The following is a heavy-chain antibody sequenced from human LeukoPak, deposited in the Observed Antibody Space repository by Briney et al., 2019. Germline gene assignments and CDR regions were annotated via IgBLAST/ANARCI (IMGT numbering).Heavy chain of an antibody. Sequence: GGSLRLSCAASGFTFSNAWMSWVRQAPGKGLEWVANIKFDGSEKFYVDSVKGRFTISRDNAKNSLYLQMNGLRAEDTSVYFCARLSYWVFEIWGQGTMVTVSS. D-gene: IGHD2-21*01. CDR1: GFTFSNAW. V-gene: IGHV3-7*01. CDR3: ARLSYWVFEI. J-gene: IGHJ3*02. CDR2: IKFDGSEK.